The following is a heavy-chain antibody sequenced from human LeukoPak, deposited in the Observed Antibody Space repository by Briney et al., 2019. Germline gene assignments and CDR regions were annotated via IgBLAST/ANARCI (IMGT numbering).Heavy chain of an antibody. J-gene: IGHJ4*02. D-gene: IGHD3-9*01. V-gene: IGHV3-9*01. Sequence: GRSLRLSCAASGFTFDDYAMHWVRQAPGKGLEWVSGISWNSGSIGYADSVKGRFTISRDNAKNSLYLQMNSLRAEDTALYYCAKAHLTGYYRRSNYFDYWGQGTLVTVSS. CDR3: AKAHLTGYYRRSNYFDY. CDR2: ISWNSGSI. CDR1: GFTFDDYA.